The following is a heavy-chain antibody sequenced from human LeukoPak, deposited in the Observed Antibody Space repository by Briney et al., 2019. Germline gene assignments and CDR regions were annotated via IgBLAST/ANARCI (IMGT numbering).Heavy chain of an antibody. CDR3: AKEAPYYYCGMDV. V-gene: IGHV3-30*18. J-gene: IGHJ6*02. CDR2: ISYDGSNK. CDR1: GFTFSSYG. Sequence: GGSLRLSCAASGFTFSSYGMHWVRQAPGKGLEWVAVISYDGSNKYYADSVKGRFTISRDNSKNTLYLQMNSLRAEDTAVYYCAKEAPYYYCGMDVWGQGTTVTVSS.